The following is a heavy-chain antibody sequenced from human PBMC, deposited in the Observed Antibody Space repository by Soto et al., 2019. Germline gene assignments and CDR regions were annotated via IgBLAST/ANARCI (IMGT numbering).Heavy chain of an antibody. CDR1: GGSIGSGGYS. J-gene: IGHJ4*02. CDR3: ARGMTTVTTIDY. D-gene: IGHD4-4*01. Sequence: SETLSLTCAVSGGSIGSGGYSWSWSRQPPGKGLEWIGYIYHSGSTYYNPSLKSRVTISVDRSKNQFSLKLSSVTAADTAVYYCARGMTTVTTIDYWGQGTLVTVSS. V-gene: IGHV4-30-2*01. CDR2: IYHSGST.